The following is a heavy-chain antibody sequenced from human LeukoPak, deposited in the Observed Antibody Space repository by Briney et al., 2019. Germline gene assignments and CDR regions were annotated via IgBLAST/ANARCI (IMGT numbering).Heavy chain of an antibody. J-gene: IGHJ4*02. CDR2: ISAYNGNT. CDR3: ARDNYDILTGYLYYFDY. D-gene: IGHD3-9*01. CDR1: GYTFTSYG. V-gene: IGHV1-18*01. Sequence: GASVKVSRKASGYTFTSYGISWVRQAPGQGLERMGWISAYNGNTNYAQKLQGRVTMTTDTSTSTAYMELRSLRSDDTAVYYCARDNYDILTGYLYYFDYWGQGTLVTVSS.